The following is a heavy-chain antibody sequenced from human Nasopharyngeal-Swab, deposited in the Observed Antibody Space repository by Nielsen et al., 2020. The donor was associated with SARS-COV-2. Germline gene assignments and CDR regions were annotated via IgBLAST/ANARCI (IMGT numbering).Heavy chain of an antibody. D-gene: IGHD1-26*01. CDR3: AIGAAVGTLFHGMDV. Sequence: GESLKISCATSGYRFTDYWIAWVCQAPGKGLECMGTIFPGDSDTRYSPSFEGRVTISVDQSITTAYLHWTSLKASDTAKYYCAIGAAVGTLFHGMDVWGQGTMVTVSS. V-gene: IGHV5-51*01. J-gene: IGHJ6*02. CDR2: IFPGDSDT. CDR1: GYRFTDYW.